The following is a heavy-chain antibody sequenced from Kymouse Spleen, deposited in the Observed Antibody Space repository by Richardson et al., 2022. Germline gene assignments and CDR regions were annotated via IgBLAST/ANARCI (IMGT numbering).Heavy chain of an antibody. V-gene: IGHV4-59*01. D-gene: IGHD2-8*01. CDR1: GGSISSYY. Sequence: QVQLQESGPGLVKPSETLSLTCTVSGGSISSYYWSWIRQPPGKGLEWIGYIYYSGSTNYNPSLKSRVTISVDTSKNQFSLKLSSVTAADTAVYYCARDPVYYYYYYGMDVWGQGTTVTVSS. CDR2: IYYSGST. CDR3: ARDPVYYYYYYGMDV. J-gene: IGHJ6*02.